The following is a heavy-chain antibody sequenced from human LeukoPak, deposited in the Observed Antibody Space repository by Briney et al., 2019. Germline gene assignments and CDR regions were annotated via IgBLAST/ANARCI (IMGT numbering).Heavy chain of an antibody. CDR3: ARGKNIVVVPAAIYYYYYYGMDV. CDR1: GGSFSVYY. V-gene: IGHV4-34*01. Sequence: PSETLSLTCAVYGGSFSVYYWSWIRQPPGRGLEWIGEINHSGSTNYNPPLKSRVTISVDTSKNQFSLNRSSVTAADTAVYYYARGKNIVVVPAAIYYYYYYGMDVWGQGTTVTVSS. J-gene: IGHJ6*02. D-gene: IGHD2-2*01. CDR2: INHSGST.